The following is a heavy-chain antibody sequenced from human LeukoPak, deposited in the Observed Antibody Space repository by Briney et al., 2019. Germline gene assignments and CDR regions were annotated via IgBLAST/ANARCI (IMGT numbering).Heavy chain of an antibody. CDR3: ARHIARDYVWGSYRGGAGFDY. V-gene: IGHV4-34*01. Sequence: SETLSLTCAVYGGSFSGYYWSWIRQPPGKGLEWIGEINHSGSTNYNPSLKSRVTISVDTSRNQFSLKLSSVTAADTAVYYCARHIARDYVWGSYRGGAGFDYWGQGTLVTVSS. CDR1: GGSFSGYY. CDR2: INHSGST. J-gene: IGHJ4*02. D-gene: IGHD3-16*02.